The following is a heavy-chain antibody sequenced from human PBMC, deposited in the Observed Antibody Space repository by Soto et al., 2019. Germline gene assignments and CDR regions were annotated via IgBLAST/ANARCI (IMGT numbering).Heavy chain of an antibody. V-gene: IGHV3-30-3*01. CDR1: RFPFRSYN. J-gene: IGHJ4*02. CDR3: ASEGRFGSYIDY. Sequence: XGSLRLSCSASRFPFRSYNMYWVRQAPGKGPGWVALSVVDGGTKDYADFVKGRFTVSRDNSENILSLQKNILKPDNTGVYIWASEGRFGSYIDYGEQGTL. CDR2: SVVDGGTK. D-gene: IGHD3-10*01.